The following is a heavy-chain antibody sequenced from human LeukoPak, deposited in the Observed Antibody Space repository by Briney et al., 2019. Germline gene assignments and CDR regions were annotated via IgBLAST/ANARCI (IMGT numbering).Heavy chain of an antibody. CDR2: MNPNSGNT. D-gene: IGHD1-7*01. V-gene: IGHV1-8*03. J-gene: IGHJ6*03. CDR1: GYTFTSYY. Sequence: ASVKVSCKASGYTFTSYYLHWVRQATGQGLEWMGWMNPNSGNTGYAQKFQGRVTITRNTSISTAYMELSSLRSEDTAVYYCARGELRPEEGYYYYYMDVWGKGTTVTVSS. CDR3: ARGELRPEEGYYYYYMDV.